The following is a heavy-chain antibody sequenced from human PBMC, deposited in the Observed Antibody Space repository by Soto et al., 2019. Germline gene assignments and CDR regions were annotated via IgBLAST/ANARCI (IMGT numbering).Heavy chain of an antibody. D-gene: IGHD3-22*01. CDR3: ARKGGLYYYDSSGYAELYYFDY. J-gene: IGHJ4*02. CDR2: INHSGST. CDR1: GGSFSGYY. Sequence: SETLSLTCAVYGGSFSGYYWSWIRQPPGKGLEWIGEINHSGSTNYNPSLKSRVTISVDTSKNQFSLKLSSVTAADTAVYYCARKGGLYYYDSSGYAELYYFDYWGQGTLVTVSS. V-gene: IGHV4-34*01.